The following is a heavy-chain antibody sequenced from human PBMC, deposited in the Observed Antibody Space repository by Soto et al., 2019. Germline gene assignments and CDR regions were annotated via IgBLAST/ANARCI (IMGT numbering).Heavy chain of an antibody. Sequence: SETLSLTCAVYGGSFSGYYWSWIRQPPGKGLEWIGEINHSGSTNYNPSLKSRVTISLDTSKKQFSLKLSSVTAADTAVYYCARDRYNWNDVGAFDFWGQGTMVTVSS. CDR1: GGSFSGYY. V-gene: IGHV4-34*01. CDR2: INHSGST. D-gene: IGHD1-1*01. J-gene: IGHJ3*01. CDR3: ARDRYNWNDVGAFDF.